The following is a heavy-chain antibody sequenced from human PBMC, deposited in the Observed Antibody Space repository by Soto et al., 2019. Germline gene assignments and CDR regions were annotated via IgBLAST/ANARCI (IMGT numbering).Heavy chain of an antibody. CDR3: VRDGTKTLRDWFDP. Sequence: SETLSLTCTASGASISGFYWIWIRKSAGKGLEWIGRIYATGTTDYNPSLKSRVMMSVDTSKKQFSLKFRSVTAADTAVYYCVRDGTKTLRDWFDPWGQGISVTVS. V-gene: IGHV4-4*07. CDR1: GASISGFY. J-gene: IGHJ5*02. D-gene: IGHD1-1*01. CDR2: IYATGTT.